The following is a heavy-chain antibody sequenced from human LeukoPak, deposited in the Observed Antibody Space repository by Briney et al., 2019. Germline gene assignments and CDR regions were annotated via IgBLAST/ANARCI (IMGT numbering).Heavy chain of an antibody. CDR3: ARDSYQDYYGRFDP. Sequence: DSVKGRFTISRDNSKNTLYLQMNGLTAEDTAMYYCARDSYQDYYGRFDPWGQGTLVIVSS. J-gene: IGHJ5*02. V-gene: IGHV3-30*07. D-gene: IGHD3-10*01.